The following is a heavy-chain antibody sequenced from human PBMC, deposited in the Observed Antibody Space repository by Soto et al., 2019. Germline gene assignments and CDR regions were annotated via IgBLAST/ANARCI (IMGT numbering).Heavy chain of an antibody. CDR3: TRDLNHDTGP. J-gene: IGHJ5*02. D-gene: IGHD2-8*02. CDR2: ISPDGSEE. V-gene: IGHV3-7*04. CDR1: GFTFSGYW. Sequence: EVQLVESGGGLVQPGGSLRLSCAASGFTFSGYWMTWVRQAPGKGLEGVANISPDGSEEYYVASVKGRFTNSRDNAKNSVYLQMNSLRGEDTALYYCTRDLNHDTGPWGQGTQVTVSS.